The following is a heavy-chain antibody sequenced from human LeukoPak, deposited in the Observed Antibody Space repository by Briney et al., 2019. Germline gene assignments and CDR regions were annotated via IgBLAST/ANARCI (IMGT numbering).Heavy chain of an antibody. CDR2: ISGSGGLT. CDR1: GFTFSSYA. J-gene: IGHJ5*02. V-gene: IGHV3-23*01. D-gene: IGHD2-21*02. Sequence: GGSLRLSCAASGFTFSSYAMSWVRQAPGKGLEWVSGISGSGGLTYYADSVKGRFTISRDNSNNTLYLQMLSLRAEDTAVYYCVKLTCGGDCFIDPWGQGILVTVSS. CDR3: VKLTCGGDCFIDP.